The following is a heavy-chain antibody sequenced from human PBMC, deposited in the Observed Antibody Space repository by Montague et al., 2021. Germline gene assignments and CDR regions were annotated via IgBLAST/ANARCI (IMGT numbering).Heavy chain of an antibody. J-gene: IGHJ4*01. V-gene: IGHV3-74*01. Sequence: SLRLSCAASGFTFGNFWMHWVRQAPGKGLVWVSRIVGDGHYKNYADSVQGRFTISRDNAENTLYLQTDGLRVGDTAVYYCVRDGDGFNFDYWGHGTLVTVSS. CDR2: IVGDGHYK. CDR3: VRDGDGFNFDY. CDR1: GFTFGNFW. D-gene: IGHD5-24*01.